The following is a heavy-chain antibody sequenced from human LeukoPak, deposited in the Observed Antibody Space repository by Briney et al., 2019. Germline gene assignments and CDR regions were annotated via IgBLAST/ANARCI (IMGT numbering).Heavy chain of an antibody. CDR2: VTGCAVAT. D-gene: IGHD6-19*01. CDR3: ARDSPLKGYNSGWATNSFDF. CDR1: GFNFRSYA. J-gene: IGHJ4*02. V-gene: IGHV3-23*01. Sequence: GGSLRLSCAASGFNFRSYAMSWVRQAPGKGLEWVSTVTGCAVATYYADSVRGRHTISRDNSKNTLYPQMNSLTAENTAVYYSARDSPLKGYNSGWATNSFDFWGQGTLVTVSS.